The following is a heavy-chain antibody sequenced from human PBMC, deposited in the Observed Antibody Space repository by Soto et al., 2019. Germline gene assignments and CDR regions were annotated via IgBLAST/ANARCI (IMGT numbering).Heavy chain of an antibody. J-gene: IGHJ6*02. CDR1: GFTFSSYG. CDR2: IWYDGSNK. Sequence: GGSLRLSCAASGFTFSSYGMHWVRQAPDKGLEWVAVIWYDGSNKYYADSVKGRFTISRDNSKNTLYLQMNSRRAEDTDEYYSARDHDVYDSTAYYYSYYGMDVWGQGTTVTVSS. V-gene: IGHV3-33*01. CDR3: ARDHDVYDSTAYYYSYYGMDV. D-gene: IGHD5-12*01.